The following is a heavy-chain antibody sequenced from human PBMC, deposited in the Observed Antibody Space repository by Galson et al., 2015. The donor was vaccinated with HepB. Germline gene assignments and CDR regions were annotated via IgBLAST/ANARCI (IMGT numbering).Heavy chain of an antibody. Sequence: SVKVSCKASGYTFTSYGISWVRQAPGQGLEWMGWISAYNGNTNYAQKLQGRVTMTTDTSTSTAYMELRSLRSDDTAVYYCARVGDTYGDYEPSQRAGYYYGMDVWGQGTTVTVSS. D-gene: IGHD4-17*01. J-gene: IGHJ6*02. CDR3: ARVGDTYGDYEPSQRAGYYYGMDV. CDR2: ISAYNGNT. CDR1: GYTFTSYG. V-gene: IGHV1-18*01.